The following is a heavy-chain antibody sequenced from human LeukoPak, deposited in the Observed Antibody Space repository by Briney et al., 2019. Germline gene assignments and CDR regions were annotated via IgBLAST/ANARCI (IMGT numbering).Heavy chain of an antibody. CDR1: GGSISSGDYY. D-gene: IGHD6-19*01. CDR2: IYYSGST. V-gene: IGHV4-61*08. Sequence: PSETLSLTCTVSGGSISSGDYYWSWIRQPPGKGLEWIGYIYYSGSTNYNPSLKSRVTISVDTSKSQFSLKLSSVTAADTAVYYCARLTGIAVAGNRHFDYWGQGTLVTVSS. CDR3: ARLTGIAVAGNRHFDY. J-gene: IGHJ4*02.